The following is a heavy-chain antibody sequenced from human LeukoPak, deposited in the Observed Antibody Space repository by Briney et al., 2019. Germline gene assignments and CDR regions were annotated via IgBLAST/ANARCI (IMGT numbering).Heavy chain of an antibody. CDR3: GRMRVDYTVTTYYFDY. J-gene: IGHJ4*02. D-gene: IGHD4-17*01. V-gene: IGHV4-30-4*01. Sequence: PSQTLSLTCTVSGGSFSSGDYYWSWIRQPPGKGLEWIGYIYDSGSDYYNPSLKSRVTISVDTSKNQFSLKLSSVTAADTAVYYCGRMRVDYTVTTYYFDYWGQGTLVTVSS. CDR2: IYDSGSD. CDR1: GGSFSSGDYY.